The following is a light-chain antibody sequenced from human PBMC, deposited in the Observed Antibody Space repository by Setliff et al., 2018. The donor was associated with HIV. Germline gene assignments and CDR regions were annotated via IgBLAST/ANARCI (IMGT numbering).Light chain of an antibody. Sequence: QSVLTQPASVSGSPGQSITISCTGTSSDVGGYNYVSWYQQHPGKAPKLIIYDVSNRPSGVSNRFSGSKSGNTASLNISGLQAEDEADYYCSSYTISSTLYVFGTGTKVTVL. V-gene: IGLV2-14*03. J-gene: IGLJ1*01. CDR2: DVS. CDR1: SSDVGGYNY. CDR3: SSYTISSTLYV.